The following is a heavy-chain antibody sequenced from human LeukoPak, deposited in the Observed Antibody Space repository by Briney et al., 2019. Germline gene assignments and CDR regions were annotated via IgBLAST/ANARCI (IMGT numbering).Heavy chain of an antibody. V-gene: IGHV3-74*01. CDR2: INSDGSST. CDR1: GFTFSSYW. CDR3: VRSTYYYGSGHNSIGY. Sequence: GGSLRLSCEASGFTFSSYWMYWVRQAPGKGLVWVSHINSDGSSTSYADSVRGRFTISRDNAKNTLFLQMNSLRAEDTAVYYCVRSTYYYGSGHNSIGYWGQGTLVTVSS. D-gene: IGHD3-22*01. J-gene: IGHJ4*02.